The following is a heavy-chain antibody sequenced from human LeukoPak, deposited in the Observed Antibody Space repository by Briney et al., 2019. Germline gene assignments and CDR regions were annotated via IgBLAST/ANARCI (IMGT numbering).Heavy chain of an antibody. J-gene: IGHJ3*02. CDR3: ATDYDFWSGYSDAFDI. Sequence: SETLSLTCTVSGGSISSSSYYWGWIRQPPAKGLEWIVSIYYSGSTYYNPSLKSRVTISVDTSKNQFSLKLSSVTAADTAVYYCATDYDFWSGYSDAFDIWGQGTMVTVSS. CDR1: GGSISSSSYY. CDR2: IYYSGST. V-gene: IGHV4-39*01. D-gene: IGHD3-3*01.